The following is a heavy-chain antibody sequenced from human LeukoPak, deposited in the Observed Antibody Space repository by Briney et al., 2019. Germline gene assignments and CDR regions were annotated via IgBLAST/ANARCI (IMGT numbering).Heavy chain of an antibody. V-gene: IGHV4-39*01. CDR1: GGSISSSSYY. D-gene: IGHD6-19*01. CDR3: ARLRIAVAVYYFDY. Sequence: SETLSLPRIVSGGSISSSSYYWGWIRQPPGKGLEWVGSIYYSGSTYYNPSLKSRVTISVDTSKNQFSLKLSSVTAADTAVYYCARLRIAVAVYYFDYWGQGTLVTVSS. CDR2: IYYSGST. J-gene: IGHJ4*02.